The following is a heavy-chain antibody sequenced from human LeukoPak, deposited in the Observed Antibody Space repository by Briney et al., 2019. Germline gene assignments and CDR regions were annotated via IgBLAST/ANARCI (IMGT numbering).Heavy chain of an antibody. J-gene: IGHJ3*02. V-gene: IGHV4-39*07. CDR1: GGSISSSSYY. CDR3: ARDSLLVAADAFDI. Sequence: SETLSLTCTVSGGSISSSSYYWGWIRQPPGKGLEWIGSICYSGSTYYNPSLKSRVTISVDTSKNQFSLKLSSVTAADTAVYYCARDSLLVAADAFDIWGQGTMVTVSS. D-gene: IGHD2-15*01. CDR2: ICYSGST.